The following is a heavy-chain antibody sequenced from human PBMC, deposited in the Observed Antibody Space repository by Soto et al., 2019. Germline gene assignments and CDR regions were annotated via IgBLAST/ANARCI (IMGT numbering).Heavy chain of an antibody. Sequence: GGSLRLSCAASGFTFSSYSVNWVRQAPGKGLEWVSSISSSSSYIYYADSVKGRFTISRDNAKNSLYLQMNSLRAEDTAVYYCARDEPYSSGWYVVMDYWGQGTLVTVSS. J-gene: IGHJ4*02. CDR1: GFTFSSYS. CDR3: ARDEPYSSGWYVVMDY. CDR2: ISSSSSYI. V-gene: IGHV3-21*01. D-gene: IGHD6-19*01.